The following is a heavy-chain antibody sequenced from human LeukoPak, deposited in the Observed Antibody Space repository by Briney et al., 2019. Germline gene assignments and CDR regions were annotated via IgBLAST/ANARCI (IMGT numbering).Heavy chain of an antibody. V-gene: IGHV1-18*01. J-gene: IGHJ4*02. Sequence: ASVKVSCKASGYTFTSHGITWVRQAPGQGFEWIGWISAYNAKTKYAQKFQDRVTMITDTSTNTAYLEVRSLASDDTAIYYCARDPGKHWESRFLEWLIDWGQGTLVTVSS. D-gene: IGHD3-3*01. CDR2: ISAYNAKT. CDR3: ARDPGKHWESRFLEWLID. CDR1: GYTFTSHG.